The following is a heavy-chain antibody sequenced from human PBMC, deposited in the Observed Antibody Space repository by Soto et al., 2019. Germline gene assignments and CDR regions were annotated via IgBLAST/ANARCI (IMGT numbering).Heavy chain of an antibody. V-gene: IGHV4-39*01. CDR3: ARHLSVPYYDDSSGPIDY. CDR2: IYYSGST. J-gene: IGHJ4*02. D-gene: IGHD3-22*01. CDR1: GGSISSSSYY. Sequence: QLQLQESGPGLVKPSETLSLTCTVSGGSISSSSYYWGWIRQPPGKGLEWIGSIYYSGSTYYNPSLKSRVHLAQDTSKIQLSMKLSSVTAADTAVYYCARHLSVPYYDDSSGPIDYWGQGTLVTVSS.